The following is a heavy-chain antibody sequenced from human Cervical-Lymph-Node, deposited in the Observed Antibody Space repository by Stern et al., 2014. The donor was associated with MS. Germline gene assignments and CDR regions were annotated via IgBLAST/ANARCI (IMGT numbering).Heavy chain of an antibody. V-gene: IGHV5-51*01. CDR1: GYSFTANW. D-gene: IGHD4-17*01. CDR3: ARDYGDYAFDY. Sequence: EVQLVESGAEVKKPGESLKISCKGSGYSFTANWIAWVRQMPGKGLERMGIIDPGDSDTSYRPSFQGRVAISADKSISTAYLQWSSMKASDTAMYYCARDYGDYAFDYWGQGTLVTVSS. J-gene: IGHJ4*02. CDR2: IDPGDSDT.